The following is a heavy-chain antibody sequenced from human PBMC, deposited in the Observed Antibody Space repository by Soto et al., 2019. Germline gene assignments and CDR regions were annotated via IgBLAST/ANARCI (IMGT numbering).Heavy chain of an antibody. J-gene: IGHJ6*03. V-gene: IGHV1-8*01. CDR1: GYTFTSYD. D-gene: IGHD2-8*01. CDR3: ARGLVYCTNGVCLIPRPYYYYYMDV. CDR2: MNPNSGNT. Sequence: ASVQVSCKASGYTFTSYDINWVRQATGQGLEWMGWMNPNSGNTGYAQKFQGRVTMTRNTSISTAYMELSSLRSEDTAVYYCARGLVYCTNGVCLIPRPYYYYYMDVWGKGTTVTVSS.